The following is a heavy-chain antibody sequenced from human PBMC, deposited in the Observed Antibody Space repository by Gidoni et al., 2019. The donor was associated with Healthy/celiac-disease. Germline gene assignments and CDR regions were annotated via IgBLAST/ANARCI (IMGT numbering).Heavy chain of an antibody. CDR3: ARDGYYYGMDV. J-gene: IGHJ6*02. V-gene: IGHV4-61*02. CDR1: GGSLSRGSYY. CDR2: IYTSGST. Sequence: QVQLQESGPGLVKPSQTLSLTCTVPGGSLSRGSYYWSWIRQPAGTGLEWVGRIYTSGSTNYNPSLKSRVTISVDTSKNQFSLKLSSVTAADTAVYYCARDGYYYGMDVWGQGTTVTVSS.